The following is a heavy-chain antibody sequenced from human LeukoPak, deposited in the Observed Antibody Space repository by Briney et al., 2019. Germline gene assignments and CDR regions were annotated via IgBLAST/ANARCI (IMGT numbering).Heavy chain of an antibody. CDR3: ARDLGGYSYGAHFDY. J-gene: IGHJ4*02. CDR1: GFTLSRYS. D-gene: IGHD5-18*01. V-gene: IGHV3-21*01. CDR2: ITTSSSYI. Sequence: GGSLSLCCAAAGFTLSRYSFNWGRQPAGKGLEWASFITTSSSYIYYADSVKGRFTISRDNARNSLYLHMNSLRAEDTAVYYCARDLGGYSYGAHFDYWGQGTLVTVSS.